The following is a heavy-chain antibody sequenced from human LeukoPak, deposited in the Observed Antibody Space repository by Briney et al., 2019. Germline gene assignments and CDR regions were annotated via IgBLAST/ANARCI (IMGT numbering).Heavy chain of an antibody. Sequence: PGGSLRLSCAASGFIFNTYTMNWVRQAPGKGLEWISSITGTGLTINYADSVKGRFTISRDSAKNSLFPQMNSLRAEDTAVYYCARGGGGNQLGYWGQGTLVIVSS. CDR3: ARGGGGNQLGY. V-gene: IGHV3-48*01. CDR1: GFIFNTYT. J-gene: IGHJ4*02. CDR2: ITGTGLTI. D-gene: IGHD6-13*01.